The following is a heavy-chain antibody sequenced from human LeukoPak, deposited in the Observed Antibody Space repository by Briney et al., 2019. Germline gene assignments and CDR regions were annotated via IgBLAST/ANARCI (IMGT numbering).Heavy chain of an antibody. CDR3: ARHDYGDYYFDY. CDR1: GGSISSDY. V-gene: IGHV4-59*08. Sequence: NPSVTLSLTCTVSGGSISSDYWSWMRQPPGKGLEWLGYISNIGSTNYNPSRKGRVPISVDTSKNQCFLKVTSVTAADTAVYYCARHDYGDYYFDYWGHGTLVTVSS. J-gene: IGHJ4*01. CDR2: ISNIGST. D-gene: IGHD4-17*01.